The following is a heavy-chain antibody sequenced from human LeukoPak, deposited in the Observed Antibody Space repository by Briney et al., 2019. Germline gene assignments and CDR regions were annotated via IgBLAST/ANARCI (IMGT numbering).Heavy chain of an antibody. CDR1: GYTFTSYG. D-gene: IGHD6-19*01. CDR3: AREIAVAGTYVDY. J-gene: IGHJ4*02. V-gene: IGHV1-69*04. Sequence: GASVKVSCKASGYTFTSYGISWVRQAPGQGLEWMGRIIPILGIANYAQKFQGRVTITADKSTSTAYMELSSLRSEDTAVYYCAREIAVAGTYVDYWGQGTLVTVSS. CDR2: IIPILGIA.